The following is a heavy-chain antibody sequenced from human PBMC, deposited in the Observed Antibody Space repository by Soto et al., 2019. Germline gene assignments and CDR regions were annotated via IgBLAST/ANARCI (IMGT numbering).Heavy chain of an antibody. J-gene: IGHJ6*02. CDR3: AKGKDTLVRYYGMDV. CDR1: GFTFSSYA. Sequence: EVQLLESGGGLVQPGGSLRLSCAASGFTFSSYAMSWVRQAPGKGLEWVSALRGSGGSTYNADSVKGRFTISRDNSKNTLYLQMTILRAEDTAVYYCAKGKDTLVRYYGMDVWGQGTTVTVSS. V-gene: IGHV3-23*01. D-gene: IGHD2-15*01. CDR2: LRGSGGST.